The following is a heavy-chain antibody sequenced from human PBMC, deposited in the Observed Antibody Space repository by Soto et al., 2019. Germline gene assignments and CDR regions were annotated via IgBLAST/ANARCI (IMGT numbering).Heavy chain of an antibody. D-gene: IGHD3-10*01. V-gene: IGHV3-23*01. Sequence: GSLRLSCAASGFTFSSYAMSWVRQAPGKGLEWVSAISGSGGSTYYADSVKGRFTISRDNSKNTLYLQMNSLRAEDTAVYYCAKETYGSGSYRPYFDYWGQGTLVTVSS. J-gene: IGHJ4*02. CDR1: GFTFSSYA. CDR2: ISGSGGST. CDR3: AKETYGSGSYRPYFDY.